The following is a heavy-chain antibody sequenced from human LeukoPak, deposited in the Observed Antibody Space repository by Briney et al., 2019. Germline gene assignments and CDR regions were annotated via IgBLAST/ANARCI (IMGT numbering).Heavy chain of an antibody. Sequence: GGSLRLSCAASGFTFSSYVMHWVRQAPGKGLEWVAFIRYDGSNKYYADSVKGRFTISRDNSKNTLYLQMNSLRAEDTAVYYCAKGSGRYFDWLLSDYWGQGTLVTVSS. D-gene: IGHD3-9*01. CDR2: IRYDGSNK. CDR3: AKGSGRYFDWLLSDY. CDR1: GFTFSSYV. J-gene: IGHJ4*02. V-gene: IGHV3-30*02.